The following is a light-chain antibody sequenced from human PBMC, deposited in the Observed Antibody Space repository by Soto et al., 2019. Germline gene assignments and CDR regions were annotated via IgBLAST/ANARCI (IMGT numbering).Light chain of an antibody. J-gene: IGLJ1*01. CDR3: SSFTGASYV. CDR1: SSDVGGNNY. Sequence: CGSRGASYTNSCTGASSDVGGNNYVSWYQQYPGKAPKLMVCDVSNRPSGVSNRFSGSKSGNTASLTISGLQAEDEADYYCSSFTGASYVFGTGTKVTVL. V-gene: IGLV2-14*04. CDR2: DVS.